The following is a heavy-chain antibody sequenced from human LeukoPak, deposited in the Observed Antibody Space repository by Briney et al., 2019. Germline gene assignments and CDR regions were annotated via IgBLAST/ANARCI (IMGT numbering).Heavy chain of an antibody. Sequence: QTGGSLRLSCAASGFTFSSYEMNWVRKAPGKGLEWVSYISSSGSTIYYADSVKGRFTISRDNAKNSLYLQMNSLRAEDTAVYYCARGGTYSSSSYRAYYYYYYYMDVWGKGTTVTVSS. CDR3: ARGGTYSSSSYRAYYYYYYYMDV. CDR2: ISSSGSTI. CDR1: GFTFSSYE. V-gene: IGHV3-48*03. J-gene: IGHJ6*03. D-gene: IGHD6-6*01.